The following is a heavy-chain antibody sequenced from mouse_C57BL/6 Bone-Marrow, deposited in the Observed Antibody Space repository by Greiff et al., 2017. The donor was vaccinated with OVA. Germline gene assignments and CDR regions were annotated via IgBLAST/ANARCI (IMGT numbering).Heavy chain of an antibody. CDR3: ARAMVKSY. D-gene: IGHD2-2*01. CDR1: GYTFTSYW. V-gene: IGHV1-55*01. Sequence: VKLMESGAELVKPGASVKMSCKASGYTFTSYWITWVKQRPGQGLEWIGDIYPGSGSTNYNEKFKSKATLTVDPSSSTAYMQLSSLTSEDSAVYYCARAMVKSYWGQGTLVTVSA. J-gene: IGHJ3*01. CDR2: IYPGSGST.